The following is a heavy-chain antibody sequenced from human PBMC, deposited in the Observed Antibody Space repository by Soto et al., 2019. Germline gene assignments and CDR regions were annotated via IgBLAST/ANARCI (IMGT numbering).Heavy chain of an antibody. CDR2: INAGGGST. CDR1: GFTFSSYD. Sequence: GGSLRLSCAASGFTFSSYDMSWVRQAPVKGLEWVSAINAGGGSTYYADSVKGRFTISRDNSKNTLYLQMNSLSPEDTAVYYCAKAHMVGLDQFFDSWGPGTLVTVSS. CDR3: AKAHMVGLDQFFDS. J-gene: IGHJ4*02. V-gene: IGHV3-23*01. D-gene: IGHD1-26*01.